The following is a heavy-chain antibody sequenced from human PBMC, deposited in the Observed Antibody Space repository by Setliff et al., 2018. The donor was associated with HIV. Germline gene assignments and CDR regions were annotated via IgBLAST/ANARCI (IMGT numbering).Heavy chain of an antibody. V-gene: IGHV4-61*02. Sequence: KASETLSLTCTVSGGSISSGSYYWSWIRQPAGKGLEWIGRIYTSGSTNYNPSLKSRVTISVDTSKNQFSLKLSSVTAADTAVYYCARGQRWFGDLGGAYYGMDVWGQGTTVTVSS. CDR1: GGSISSGSYY. D-gene: IGHD3-10*01. CDR3: ARGQRWFGDLGGAYYGMDV. J-gene: IGHJ6*02. CDR2: IYTSGST.